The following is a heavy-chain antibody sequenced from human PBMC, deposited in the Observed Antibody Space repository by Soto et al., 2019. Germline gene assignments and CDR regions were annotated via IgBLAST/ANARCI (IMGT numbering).Heavy chain of an antibody. CDR3: ASGKSRNYFDF. CDR1: GDSISDYY. D-gene: IGHD3-3*01. Sequence: QVQLQESGPGLVKPSETLSLNCSVSGDSISDYYWTWLRQPAGKAPEWIGRIYTAGIIIYNPALKSRVNVSLDTSINQFSLKLNSVTAADTAVYYCASGKSRNYFDFWGQGALVTVSS. CDR2: IYTAGII. J-gene: IGHJ4*02. V-gene: IGHV4-4*07.